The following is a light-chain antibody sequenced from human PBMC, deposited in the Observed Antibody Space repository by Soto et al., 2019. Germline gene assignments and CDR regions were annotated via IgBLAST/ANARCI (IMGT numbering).Light chain of an antibody. Sequence: DLQLTQSPSYLSGSVRDRVTITCRASQTISNYVNWYQQKPRKAPKVLISAAYSLQSGVPSTFSSSGSGTEFTLTISILQAEDYATYDCQQSSTLTTLTCCGGTKVDIK. CDR2: AAY. CDR1: QTISNY. J-gene: IGKJ4*01. V-gene: IGKV1-39*01. CDR3: QQSSTLTTLT.